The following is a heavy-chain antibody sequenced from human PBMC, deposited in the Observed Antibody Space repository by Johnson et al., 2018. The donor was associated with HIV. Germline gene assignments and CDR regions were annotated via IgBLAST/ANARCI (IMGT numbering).Heavy chain of an antibody. CDR1: GFTFSSYA. CDR3: AKDLGGGSSSLPGI. J-gene: IGHJ3*02. D-gene: IGHD6-6*01. V-gene: IGHV3-30-3*01. Sequence: QVQLVESGGGVVQPGRSLRLSCAASGFTFSSYAMHWVRQAPGKGLEWVAVISYDGSNKYYADSVKGRFTISRDNSKNTLYLQMNSLRAEDTAVYYCAKDLGGGSSSLPGIWGQGTMVTVSS. CDR2: ISYDGSNK.